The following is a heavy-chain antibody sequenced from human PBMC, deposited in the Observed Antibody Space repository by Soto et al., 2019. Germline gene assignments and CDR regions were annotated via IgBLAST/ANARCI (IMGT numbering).Heavy chain of an antibody. CDR2: INPSSGGT. V-gene: IGHV1-2*02. J-gene: IGHJ5*02. CDR3: VRPYCGTNSCHDWFDP. Sequence: GASVKVSCKASGYIFIDYYINWVRQAPGQGLEWMGWINPSSGGTKYAEQLQGRVTMTTDTSITTAYMELSGLRSDDTAVYYCVRPYCGTNSCHDWFDPWGQGTPVTVSS. D-gene: IGHD2-21*01. CDR1: GYIFIDYY.